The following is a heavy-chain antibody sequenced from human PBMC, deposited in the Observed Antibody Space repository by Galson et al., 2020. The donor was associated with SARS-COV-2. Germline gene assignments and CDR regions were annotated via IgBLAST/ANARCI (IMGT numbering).Heavy chain of an antibody. CDR3: LSYSSTRQNH. J-gene: IGHJ5*02. CDR2: ISSNGGPP. Sequence: GGSLRLSCSASGFIFSDYAIHWVRQAPGKGLEYVSAISSNGGPPFYADSVNGRFTMSRDNSKNMFYLQMTALRLEDTGFYYCLSYSSTRQNHWGQGTLVTVSS. V-gene: IGHV3-64D*06. CDR1: GFIFSDYA. D-gene: IGHD2-2*01.